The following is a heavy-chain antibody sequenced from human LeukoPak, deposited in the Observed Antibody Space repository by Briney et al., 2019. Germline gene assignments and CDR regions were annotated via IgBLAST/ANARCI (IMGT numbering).Heavy chain of an antibody. CDR1: GGSISSSSYY. V-gene: IGHV4-39*01. D-gene: IGHD3-10*01. Sequence: SETLSLTCTVSGGSISSSSYYWGWIRQPPGKGLEWIGSIYYSGSTYYNPSLKSRVTISVDTSKNQFSLKLSSVTAADTAVYYCARGGLLWFGEMGYMDVWGKGTTATVSS. CDR3: ARGGLLWFGEMGYMDV. CDR2: IYYSGST. J-gene: IGHJ6*03.